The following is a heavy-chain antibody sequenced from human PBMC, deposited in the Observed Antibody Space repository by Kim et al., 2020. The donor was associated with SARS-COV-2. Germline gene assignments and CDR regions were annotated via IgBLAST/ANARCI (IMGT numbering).Heavy chain of an antibody. V-gene: IGHV1-18*01. J-gene: IGHJ4*01. CDR3: APYYDSNSYRGQWD. CDR1: GYSFSNYG. Sequence: PSVKVSCKASGYSFSNYGLVWARQAPGQGLEWMGWISSNSGHTKYAQNVQGRVTLTTDTSTNTGYMELSSLRSDDTAVYYCAPYYDSNSYRGQWDWGQGTPVTASS. D-gene: IGHD3-22*01. CDR2: ISSNSGHT.